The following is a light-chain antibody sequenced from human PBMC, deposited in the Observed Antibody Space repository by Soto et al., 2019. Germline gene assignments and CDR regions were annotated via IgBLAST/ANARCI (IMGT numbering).Light chain of an antibody. Sequence: QSVLTQPPSVSGAPGQRVTISCTGGSSNIGAGYDVHWYQQLPGTAPKLLIYGNNNRPSGVPDRFSGSKSGTSASLAISGLQADDDGDYYCQSYDRSLSGYVFGAGTKLTVL. CDR3: QSYDRSLSGYV. CDR1: SSNIGAGYD. CDR2: GNN. V-gene: IGLV1-40*01. J-gene: IGLJ1*01.